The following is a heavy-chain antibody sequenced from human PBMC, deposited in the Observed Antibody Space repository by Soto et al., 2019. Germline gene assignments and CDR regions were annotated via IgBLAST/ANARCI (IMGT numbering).Heavy chain of an antibody. J-gene: IGHJ4*02. CDR2: MNPNSGNT. Sequence: ASVKVSCKASGYTFTSYDINWVRQATGQGLEWMGWMNPNSGNTGYAQKFQGRVTMTRNTSISTAYMELRSLRSEDTAVYYCARGGRRYYDSSGYYHFDYWGQGTLVAVSS. CDR3: ARGGRRYYDSSGYYHFDY. V-gene: IGHV1-8*01. D-gene: IGHD3-22*01. CDR1: GYTFTSYD.